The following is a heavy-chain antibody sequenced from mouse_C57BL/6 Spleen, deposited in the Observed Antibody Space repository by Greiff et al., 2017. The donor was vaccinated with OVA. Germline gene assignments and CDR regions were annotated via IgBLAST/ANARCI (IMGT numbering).Heavy chain of an antibody. CDR1: GYTFTSYW. Sequence: QDQLQQPGTELVKPGASVKLSCKASGYTFTSYWMHWVKQRPGQGLEWIGNINPSNGGTNYNEKFKSKATLTVDKSSSTAYMQLSSLTSEDSAVYYCARSGTTVVDSWFAYWGQGTLVTVSA. J-gene: IGHJ3*01. V-gene: IGHV1-53*01. CDR3: ARSGTTVVDSWFAY. D-gene: IGHD1-1*01. CDR2: INPSNGGT.